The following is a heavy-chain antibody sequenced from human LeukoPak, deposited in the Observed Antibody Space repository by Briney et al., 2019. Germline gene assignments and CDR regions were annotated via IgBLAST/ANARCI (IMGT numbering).Heavy chain of an antibody. CDR1: GFTFSSYA. D-gene: IGHD6-19*01. CDR2: ITGSGGST. Sequence: GGSLRLSCAASGFTFSSYAMSWVRQAAGKGVERVSGITGSGGSTYYADSVKGRFTIARDNSKKTLYLQMNSLRAEDTAVYYCANGGSIAVATPLHYWGQGTLVTVSS. J-gene: IGHJ4*02. CDR3: ANGGSIAVATPLHY. V-gene: IGHV3-23*01.